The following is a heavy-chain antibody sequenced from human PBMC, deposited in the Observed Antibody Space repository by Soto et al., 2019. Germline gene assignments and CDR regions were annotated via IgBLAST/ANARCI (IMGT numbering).Heavy chain of an antibody. CDR3: ARGWVKGYCSSTSRRFRGYGMDV. CDR2: INHSGST. D-gene: IGHD2-2*01. Sequence: PSETLSLTCAVYGGSFSGYYWSWIRQPPGKGLEWIGEINHSGSTNYNPSLKSRVTISVDTSKNQFSLKLSSVTAADTAVYYCARGWVKGYCSSTSRRFRGYGMDVWGQGTTVTVSS. V-gene: IGHV4-34*01. J-gene: IGHJ6*02. CDR1: GGSFSGYY.